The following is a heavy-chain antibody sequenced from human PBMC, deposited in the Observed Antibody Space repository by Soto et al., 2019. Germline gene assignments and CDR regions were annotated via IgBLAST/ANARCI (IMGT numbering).Heavy chain of an antibody. CDR1: GGTFSSYA. Sequence: SVKVSCKASGGTFSSYAISWVRQAPGQGLEWMGGIIPIFGTANYAQKFQGRATITADESTSTAYMELSSLRSEDTAVYYCARGNKVLRFLEWPHYYYGMDVWGQGTTVTVSS. D-gene: IGHD3-3*01. V-gene: IGHV1-69*13. CDR3: ARGNKVLRFLEWPHYYYGMDV. J-gene: IGHJ6*02. CDR2: IIPIFGTA.